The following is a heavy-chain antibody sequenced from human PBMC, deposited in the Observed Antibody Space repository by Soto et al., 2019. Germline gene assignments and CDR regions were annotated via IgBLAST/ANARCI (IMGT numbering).Heavy chain of an antibody. CDR2: INHSGST. CDR1: GGSFSGYY. D-gene: IGHD2-2*01. J-gene: IGHJ4*02. Sequence: QVQLQQWGAGLLKPSETLSLTCAVYGGSFSGYYWSWIRQPPGKGLEWIGEINHSGSTNYNPSLKSRVTISVDTSKNQFSLKLSSVTAADTAVSYCARTYCSSTSCYDYWGQGTLVTVSS. V-gene: IGHV4-34*01. CDR3: ARTYCSSTSCYDY.